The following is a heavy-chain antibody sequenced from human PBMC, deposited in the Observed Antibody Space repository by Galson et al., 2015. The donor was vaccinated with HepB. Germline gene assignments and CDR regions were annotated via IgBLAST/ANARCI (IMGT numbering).Heavy chain of an antibody. V-gene: IGHV3-48*04. CDR2: ISSSRTTI. Sequence: SLRLSCAASGFTFSRFGMNWVRQAPGKGLEWVSYISSSRTTIYYADSVKGRLTISRDNAKNSLYLQMNSLRAEDTAVYYCAKLTTMTAINWFDPWGQGTLVTVSS. CDR1: GFTFSRFG. CDR3: AKLTTMTAINWFDP. J-gene: IGHJ5*02. D-gene: IGHD4-17*01.